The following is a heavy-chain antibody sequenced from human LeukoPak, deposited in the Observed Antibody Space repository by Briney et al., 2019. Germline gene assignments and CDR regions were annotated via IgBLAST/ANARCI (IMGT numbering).Heavy chain of an antibody. CDR3: AREDPPVLLWFGELRSAFDP. D-gene: IGHD3-10*01. J-gene: IGHJ5*02. CDR1: GYSFTSYA. V-gene: IGHV1-3*01. Sequence: ASVKVSCKAFGYSFTSYAMHWVRQAPGQRLEWMGWINAGNGNTKYSQKFQGRVTITRDTSASTAYMELSSLRSEDTAVYYCAREDPPVLLWFGELRSAFDPWGQGTLVTVSS. CDR2: INAGNGNT.